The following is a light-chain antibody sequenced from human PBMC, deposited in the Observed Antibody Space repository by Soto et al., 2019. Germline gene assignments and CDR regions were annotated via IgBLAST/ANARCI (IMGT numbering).Light chain of an antibody. V-gene: IGLV1-44*01. CDR2: GDS. Sequence: QSVLTQPPSASGTPGQRVTISCSGSRSNIGSYTVNWYQQLPGTAPKLLIYGDSQRPSGVPDRFSGSKSGTSASLAISGLQSEDEADYYCSPWHGTLNGVVFGGGTKLTVL. CDR1: RSNIGSYT. CDR3: SPWHGTLNGVV. J-gene: IGLJ2*01.